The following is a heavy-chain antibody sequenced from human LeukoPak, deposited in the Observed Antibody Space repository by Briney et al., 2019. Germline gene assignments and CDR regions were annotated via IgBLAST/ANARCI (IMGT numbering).Heavy chain of an antibody. Sequence: PGGSLRLSCAASGFTFSNAWMSWVRQAPGKGLEWVSSISSSGYTIYYIDSVKGRFTISRDNAKSSLYLQMNSLRAEDTAVYYCARFRHYYDSSGYYSFDYWGQGTLVTVSS. J-gene: IGHJ4*02. CDR2: ISSSGYTI. V-gene: IGHV3-11*04. D-gene: IGHD3-22*01. CDR3: ARFRHYYDSSGYYSFDY. CDR1: GFTFSNAW.